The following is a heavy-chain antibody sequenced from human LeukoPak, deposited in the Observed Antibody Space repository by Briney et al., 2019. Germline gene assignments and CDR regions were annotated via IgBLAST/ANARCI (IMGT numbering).Heavy chain of an antibody. Sequence: SQTLSLTCAISGDSVPSSSATWNWIRQSPSRGLEWLGRTYYRSKWYNDYAVSVKSRITINPDTSKNQFSLQLNSVTPEDTAVYFCARGGDRPGRYSYYGMDVWGQGTTVTVSS. CDR1: GDSVPSSSAT. V-gene: IGHV6-1*01. D-gene: IGHD3-16*01. J-gene: IGHJ6*02. CDR2: TYYRSKWYN. CDR3: ARGGDRPGRYSYYGMDV.